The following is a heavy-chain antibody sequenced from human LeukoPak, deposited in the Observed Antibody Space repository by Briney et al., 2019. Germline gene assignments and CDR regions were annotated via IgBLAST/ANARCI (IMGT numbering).Heavy chain of an antibody. J-gene: IGHJ4*02. CDR3: AKRGVVIRVILVGFHKEAYYFDS. CDR1: GITLSNYG. V-gene: IGHV3-23*01. Sequence: GGSLRLSCAVSGITLSNYGMTWIRQAPGKGLEWVAGINGSGGGTNYAYSVKGRFTISRDNSENTLYLQMNSLRAEDTAVYFCAKRGVVIRVILVGFHKEAYYFDSRGQGALVTVSS. CDR2: INGSGGGT. D-gene: IGHD3-22*01.